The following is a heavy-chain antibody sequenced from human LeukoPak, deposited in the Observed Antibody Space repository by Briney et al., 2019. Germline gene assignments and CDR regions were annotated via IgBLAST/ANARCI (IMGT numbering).Heavy chain of an antibody. J-gene: IGHJ4*02. D-gene: IGHD6-13*01. Sequence: PGRSLRLSCAASGFTFDDYAMHWVRQAPGKGLEWVSGISWNSGSIGYADSVKGRFTISRDNAKNSLYLQMNSLRAEDTALYYCAKDRIAAGNWGQGTLVTVSS. CDR2: ISWNSGSI. V-gene: IGHV3-9*01. CDR1: GFTFDDYA. CDR3: AKDRIAAGN.